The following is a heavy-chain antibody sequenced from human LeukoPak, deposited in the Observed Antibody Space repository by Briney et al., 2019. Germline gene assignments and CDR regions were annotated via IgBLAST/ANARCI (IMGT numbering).Heavy chain of an antibody. J-gene: IGHJ4*02. Sequence: GGSLRLSCAASGFTFSSYWMHWVRQASGKGLVWVSRINSDGSSTSYADSVKGRFTISRDNAKNTLYLQMNSLRAEDTAVYYCARDRGYDILTNWGQGTLVTVSS. D-gene: IGHD3-9*01. CDR3: ARDRGYDILTN. CDR2: INSDGSST. CDR1: GFTFSSYW. V-gene: IGHV3-74*01.